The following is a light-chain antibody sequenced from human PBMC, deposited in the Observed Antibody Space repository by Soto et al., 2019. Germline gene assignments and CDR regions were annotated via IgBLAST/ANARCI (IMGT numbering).Light chain of an antibody. Sequence: QSALTQPASVSGFPGRSVTISCTGTSSDFGSYKSVYQYQPDPATVPKVIIYETSPRPSSVSYRFSDSKSANTPSLTISRVQAEDDADYYCYSFTSTNNYVFGSGTKATVL. V-gene: IGLV2-23*01. J-gene: IGLJ1*01. CDR2: ETS. CDR3: YSFTSTNNYV. CDR1: SSDFGSYKS.